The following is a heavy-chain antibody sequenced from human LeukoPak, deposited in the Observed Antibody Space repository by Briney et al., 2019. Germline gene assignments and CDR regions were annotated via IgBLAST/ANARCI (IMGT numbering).Heavy chain of an antibody. J-gene: IGHJ5*02. CDR3: ARDPRASITMVRGVSSWFDP. V-gene: IGHV1-69*13. Sequence: GASVKVSCKASGGTFSSYAISWVRQAPGQGLEWMGGIIPIFGTANYAQKFQGRVTITADESTSTAYMELSSLRSEDTAVYYCARDPRASITMVRGVSSWFDPWGQGTLVAVSS. CDR2: IIPIFGTA. D-gene: IGHD3-10*01. CDR1: GGTFSSYA.